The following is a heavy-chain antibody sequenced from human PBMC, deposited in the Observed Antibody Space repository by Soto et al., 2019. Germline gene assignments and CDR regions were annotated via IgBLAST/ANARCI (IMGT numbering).Heavy chain of an antibody. D-gene: IGHD5-18*01. J-gene: IGHJ4*02. CDR3: GRSIKGYSDADS. CDR1: GFTFSSYW. CDR2: INSDGSST. Sequence: EVQLVESGGGLVQPGGSLRLSCAASGFTFSSYWMHWVRQAPGKGLVWVSRINSDGSSTVYVDSVKGRFTISRDNAKNTLYLQMNRLRDEDTAVYYCGRSIKGYSDADSWGQGTLVSVSS. V-gene: IGHV3-74*02.